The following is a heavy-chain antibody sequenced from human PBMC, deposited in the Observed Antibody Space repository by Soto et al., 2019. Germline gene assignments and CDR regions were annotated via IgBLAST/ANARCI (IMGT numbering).Heavy chain of an antibody. V-gene: IGHV4-34*01. J-gene: IGHJ4*02. CDR1: GGSFSGYY. CDR2: INHSGST. CDR3: ARGGYIAAAGTTKSDFDY. Sequence: SETLSLTCAVYGGSFSGYYWSWIRQPPGKGLEWIGEINHSGSTNYNPSLKSRVTISVDTSENQFSLKLSSVTAADTAVYYCARGGYIAAAGTTKSDFDYWGQGTLVTVSS. D-gene: IGHD6-13*01.